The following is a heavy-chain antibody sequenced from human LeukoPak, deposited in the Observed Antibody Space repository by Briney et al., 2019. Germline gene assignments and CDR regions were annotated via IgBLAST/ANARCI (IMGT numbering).Heavy chain of an antibody. J-gene: IGHJ6*03. CDR3: ASASIAAAGTLGYYYYMDV. CDR2: ISSSSGTI. CDR1: GFTFSSYS. V-gene: IGHV3-48*04. Sequence: GGSLRLSCAASGFTFSSYSMNWVRQAPGKGLEWVSYISSSSGTIYYADSVKGRFTISRDNAKNSLYLQMNSLRAEDTAVYYCASASIAAAGTLGYYYYMDVWGKGTTVTVSS. D-gene: IGHD6-13*01.